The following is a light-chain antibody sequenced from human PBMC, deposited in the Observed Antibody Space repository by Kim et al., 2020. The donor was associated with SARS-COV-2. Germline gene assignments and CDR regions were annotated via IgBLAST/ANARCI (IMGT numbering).Light chain of an antibody. CDR2: DAS. J-gene: IGKJ2*03. Sequence: SVSPGERATLSCRASQSVGSSLAWYQQKPGQAPRLLIYDASIRAPDIPARFSGSGSGTDFTLTINSLEPEDFAVYYCQQRTNWSYSFGQGTKLEI. CDR3: QQRTNWSYS. V-gene: IGKV3-11*01. CDR1: QSVGSS.